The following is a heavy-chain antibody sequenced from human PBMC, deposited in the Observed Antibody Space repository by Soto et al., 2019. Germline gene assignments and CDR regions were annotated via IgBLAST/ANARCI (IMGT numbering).Heavy chain of an antibody. CDR3: ARHSSSWPIFDY. D-gene: IGHD6-13*01. V-gene: IGHV4-59*08. J-gene: IGHJ4*02. CDR2: IYYSGSS. CDR1: GGSIGNSY. Sequence: QVQLQESGPGPVKPSETLSLTCTVSGGSIGNSYWSWIRQSPGKGLEWIGYIYYSGSSNYNPSLKSRGSISVDTSKNQFSLKLSSVTAADTAVYYCARHSSSWPIFDYWGQGTLVIVSS.